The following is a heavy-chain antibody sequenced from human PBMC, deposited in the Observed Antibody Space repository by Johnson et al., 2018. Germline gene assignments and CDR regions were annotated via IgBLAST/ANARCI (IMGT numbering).Heavy chain of an antibody. J-gene: IGHJ1*01. CDR3: AKAATTIVRDAEYFPH. CDR2: ISYDGTNK. CDR1: GFPFNAYG. Sequence: QVQLVESGGGVVQPGRSLRLSCAASGFPFNAYGMHWVRQAPGKGLEWVAVISYDGTNKYDVDSVKGRFTISRANSKNTLYLQMNSLGAEETGVYYCAKAATTIVRDAEYFPHWGQGALVTVSA. V-gene: IGHV3-30*18. D-gene: IGHD4-17*01.